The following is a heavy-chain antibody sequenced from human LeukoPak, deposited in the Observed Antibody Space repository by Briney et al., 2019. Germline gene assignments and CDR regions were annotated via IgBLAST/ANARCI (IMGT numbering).Heavy chain of an antibody. D-gene: IGHD4/OR15-4a*01. J-gene: IGHJ4*02. CDR3: ARNGAYCIDN. CDR2: IYTSGST. Sequence: SQTLSLTCTVSGGSISSGNYYWNWIRQPAGKGLEWIGRIYTSGSTNYNPSLKSRVIILVDNSKNQFSLKLTSVTAADTAVYYCARNGAYCIDNWGQGTLVTVSS. V-gene: IGHV4-61*02. CDR1: GGSISSGNYY.